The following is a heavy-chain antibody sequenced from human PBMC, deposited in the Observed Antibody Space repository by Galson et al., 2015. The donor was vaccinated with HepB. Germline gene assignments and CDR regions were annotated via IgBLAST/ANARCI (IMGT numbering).Heavy chain of an antibody. Sequence: SLRLSCAASGFTFSSYDMSWVRQAPGTGLEWVSTISIGGGSTYYVDSVKGRFTISRDNSRSTLHLQMNSLRAEDTAVYYCAREGEWELPDPRPWDYWGQGTLVTVSS. V-gene: IGHV3-23*01. CDR1: GFTFSSYD. J-gene: IGHJ4*02. CDR2: ISIGGGST. CDR3: AREGEWELPDPRPWDY. D-gene: IGHD1-26*01.